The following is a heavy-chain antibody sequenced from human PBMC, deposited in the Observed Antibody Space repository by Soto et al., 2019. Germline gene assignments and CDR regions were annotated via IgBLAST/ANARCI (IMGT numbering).Heavy chain of an antibody. CDR2: ISGSGESI. CDR1: GFIFSDYA. V-gene: IGHV3-23*01. CDR3: ARKIPDTGGFDY. Sequence: GGSLRLSCAASGFIFSDYAMTWVRQAPGKGLEWVSGISGSGESIYYADSVEGRFTISRDNSKNTLYLQMNSLRGEDTAVYYCARKIPDTGGFDYWGQGILVTVSS. D-gene: IGHD2-8*02. J-gene: IGHJ4*02.